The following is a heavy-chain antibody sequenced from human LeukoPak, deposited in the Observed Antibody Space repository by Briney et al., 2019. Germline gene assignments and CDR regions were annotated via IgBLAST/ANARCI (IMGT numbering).Heavy chain of an antibody. CDR3: ARYYYDSSGYYSEVDY. J-gene: IGHJ4*02. CDR1: GYTFTSYY. D-gene: IGHD3-22*01. CDR2: MNPNSGGT. V-gene: IGHV1-2*02. Sequence: ASVKVSCKASGYTFTSYYMHWVRQAPGQGLEWMGWMNPNSGGTNYEQKFQGRVTMTRDTSISTAYMELSRLRSDDTAVYYCARYYYDSSGYYSEVDYWGQGTLVTVSS.